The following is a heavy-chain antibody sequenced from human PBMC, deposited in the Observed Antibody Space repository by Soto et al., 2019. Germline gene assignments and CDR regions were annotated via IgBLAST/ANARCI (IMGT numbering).Heavy chain of an antibody. D-gene: IGHD3-9*01. CDR1: GGSISSYY. V-gene: IGHV4-59*01. J-gene: IGHJ1*01. Sequence: SETLSLTYSVSGGSISSYYWSWIRHPPGKRLEGIAYVYYSGSMDYNASLKSRVTISVDMSKNHFSLELSSVTAADTDVYYCAGSSTYYDILSGYSAAEYFQHWGQGTLVTVSS. CDR3: AGSSTYYDILSGYSAAEYFQH. CDR2: VYYSGSM.